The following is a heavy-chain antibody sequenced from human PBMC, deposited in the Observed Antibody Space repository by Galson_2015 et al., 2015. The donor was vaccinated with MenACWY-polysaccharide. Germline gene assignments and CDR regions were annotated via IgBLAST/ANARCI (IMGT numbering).Heavy chain of an antibody. CDR3: ARPGYCSSAICTGHMDV. Sequence: ETLSLTCAVYGESFSNYYWNWIRQAPGKGPEWIGEIDFRGRTRYNPSLKSRVTISVDTSKNQFSLHVRSVTAADTAVYFCARPGYCSSAICTGHMDVWGQGTTVTVSS. CDR2: IDFRGRT. D-gene: IGHD2-2*01. CDR1: GESFSNYY. J-gene: IGHJ6*02. V-gene: IGHV4-34*01.